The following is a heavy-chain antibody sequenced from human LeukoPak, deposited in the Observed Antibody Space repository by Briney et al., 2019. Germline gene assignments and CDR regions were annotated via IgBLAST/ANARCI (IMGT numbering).Heavy chain of an antibody. J-gene: IGHJ6*03. Sequence: GASVKVSCKASGYTFTGYYMHWVRQAPGQGLEWMGWINTNTGNPTYAQGFTGRFVFSLDTSVSTAYLQISSLKAEDTAVYYCARDQSSSWSSYYYMDVWGKGTTVTVSS. CDR2: INTNTGNP. D-gene: IGHD6-6*01. CDR1: GYTFTGYY. CDR3: ARDQSSSWSSYYYMDV. V-gene: IGHV7-4-1*02.